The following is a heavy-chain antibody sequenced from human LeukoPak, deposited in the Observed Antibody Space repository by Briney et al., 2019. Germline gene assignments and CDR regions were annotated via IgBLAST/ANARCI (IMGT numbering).Heavy chain of an antibody. D-gene: IGHD2-15*01. CDR2: INHSGST. CDR3: ARGYCSGGSCYSRYRYYYYMDV. J-gene: IGHJ6*03. Sequence: SETLSLTCAVYGGSFSGYYWSWIRQPPGKGLEWIGEINHSGSTNYNPSLKSRVTISVDTSKNQFSLKLSSVTAADTAVYYCARGYCSGGSCYSRYRYYYYMDVWGKGTTVTVSS. V-gene: IGHV4-34*01. CDR1: GGSFSGYY.